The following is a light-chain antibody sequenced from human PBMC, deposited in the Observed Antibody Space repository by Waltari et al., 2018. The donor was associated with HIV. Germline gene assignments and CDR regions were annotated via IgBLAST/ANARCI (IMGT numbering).Light chain of an antibody. CDR2: SNV. Sequence: QSVLTQPPSASGTPGQRVTISCSGSRSHIGSKTVTWYQQLPGTAPKLLIYSNVRRPSGVPYRFSGSKSGTAASLAISGRQAEDEAGYYWAAWDVSLNGLVFGGGTKLTVL. J-gene: IGLJ2*01. CDR3: AAWDVSLNGLV. CDR1: RSHIGSKT. V-gene: IGLV1-44*01.